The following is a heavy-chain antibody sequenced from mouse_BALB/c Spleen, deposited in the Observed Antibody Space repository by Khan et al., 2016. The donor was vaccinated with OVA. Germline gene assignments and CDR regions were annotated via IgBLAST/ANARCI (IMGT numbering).Heavy chain of an antibody. D-gene: IGHD1-2*01. CDR3: ARTARIKY. CDR2: ISYSGST. Sequence: EVQLQESGPGLVKPSQSLSLTCTVTGYSITSGYGWNWIRQFPGNKLEWMGYISYSGSTNYNPSLKSRITITRDTSKNQYFLQLNSVTTEDTATYYCARTARIKYWGQGTTLTVSS. V-gene: IGHV3-2*02. J-gene: IGHJ2*01. CDR1: GYSITSGYG.